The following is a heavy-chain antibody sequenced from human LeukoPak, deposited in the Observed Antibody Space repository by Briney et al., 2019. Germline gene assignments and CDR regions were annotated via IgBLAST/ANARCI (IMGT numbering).Heavy chain of an antibody. CDR3: ARPYGSGSYFWFDP. D-gene: IGHD3-10*01. Sequence: SETLSLTCAVYGGSFSGYYWSWIRQTPGKGLEWIGEINHSGSTNYNPSLKSRVAISVDTSKNQFSLKLSSVTAADTAVYYCARPYGSGSYFWFDPWGQGTLVTVSS. J-gene: IGHJ5*02. CDR1: GGSFSGYY. CDR2: INHSGST. V-gene: IGHV4-34*01.